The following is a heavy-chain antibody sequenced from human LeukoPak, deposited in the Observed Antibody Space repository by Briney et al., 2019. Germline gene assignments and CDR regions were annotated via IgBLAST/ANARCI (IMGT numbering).Heavy chain of an antibody. J-gene: IGHJ3*02. CDR2: IYSSGST. D-gene: IGHD3/OR15-3a*01. Sequence: PSETLSLTCTVSGGSISSYYWSWSRQPTGKGLEWIGYIYSSGSTNYNPSLKSRVTISVDTSKNQFSLQLSSVTPEDTAIYYCARGGLISLANTPLGAFDIWGQGTMVSVSS. CDR1: GGSISSYY. V-gene: IGHV4-59*12. CDR3: ARGGLISLANTPLGAFDI.